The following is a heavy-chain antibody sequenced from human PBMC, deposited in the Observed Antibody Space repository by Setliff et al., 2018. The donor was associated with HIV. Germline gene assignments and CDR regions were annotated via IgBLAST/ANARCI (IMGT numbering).Heavy chain of an antibody. D-gene: IGHD3-10*01. J-gene: IGHJ6*04. CDR2: MNPNTGVS. Sequence: ASVKVSCKASGHTFTNVDIHWLRRATGQGVEWMGWMNPNTGVSGYALKFQARVTMTRDTSISTAYVELSRLTSEDTAVYYCARGKGVGGVVITGGLDVWGKGTTVTVSS. CDR3: ARGKGVGGVVITGGLDV. V-gene: IGHV1-8*01. CDR1: GHTFTNVD.